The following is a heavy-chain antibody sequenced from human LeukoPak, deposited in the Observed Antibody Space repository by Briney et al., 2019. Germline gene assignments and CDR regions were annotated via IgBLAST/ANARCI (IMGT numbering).Heavy chain of an antibody. CDR1: GYTFTSYG. D-gene: IGHD3-10*01. V-gene: IGHV1-18*01. J-gene: IGHJ4*02. CDR3: ARESHVTREDY. Sequence: GASVKVSCKASGYTFTSYGISWVRQAPGQGLEWMGWISGYDGNTDYARKFQGRLTMTTDTSTSTAYMELRSLRPDDTAVYYCARESHVTREDYWGRGTLVTVSS. CDR2: ISGYDGNT.